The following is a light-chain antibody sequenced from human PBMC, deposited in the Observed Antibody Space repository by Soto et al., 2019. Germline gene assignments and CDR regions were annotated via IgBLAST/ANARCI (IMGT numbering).Light chain of an antibody. V-gene: IGLV2-8*01. CDR1: SSDVGGYNY. CDR2: EVN. J-gene: IGLJ1*01. Sequence: QSVLTQPPSASGSPGQSVAISCTGTSSDVGGYNYVSWYQQHPGKAPKLMIYEVNKWPSGVPDRFSGSKSGNTASLTVSGLQAEDEADYYCSSYAGSSHVFGTGTKVTVL. CDR3: SSYAGSSHV.